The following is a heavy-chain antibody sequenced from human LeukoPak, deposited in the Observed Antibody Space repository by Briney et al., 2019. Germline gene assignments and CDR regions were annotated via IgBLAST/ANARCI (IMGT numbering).Heavy chain of an antibody. V-gene: IGHV3-23*01. CDR1: GFTFSSYA. D-gene: IGHD2-15*01. CDR3: AKAVPGIVVVVAAPFDY. Sequence: GGSLRLSCAASGFTFSSYAMSWVRQAPGKGLEWVSAISGGGGSTYYADSVKGRFTISRDNSENTLYLQMNSLRAEDTAVYYCAKAVPGIVVVVAAPFDYWGQGTLVTVSS. CDR2: ISGGGGST. J-gene: IGHJ4*02.